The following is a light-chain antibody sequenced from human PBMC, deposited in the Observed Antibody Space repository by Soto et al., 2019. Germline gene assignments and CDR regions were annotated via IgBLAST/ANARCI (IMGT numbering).Light chain of an antibody. CDR3: SSYAGSNNFVV. CDR2: EVS. J-gene: IGLJ2*01. V-gene: IGLV2-8*01. CDR1: SSDVGGYNY. Sequence: QSVLTQPPSASGSPGQSVTISCTGTSSDVGGYNYVSWYQQHPGKAPKLMIYEVSKRPSGVPDRFSGSKSGNTASLTVSGLQDEDDADYYCSSYAGSNNFVVFGGGTKLTVL.